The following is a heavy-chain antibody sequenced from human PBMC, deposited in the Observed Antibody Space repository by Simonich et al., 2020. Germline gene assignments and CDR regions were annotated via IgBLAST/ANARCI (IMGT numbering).Heavy chain of an antibody. D-gene: IGHD2-21*02. CDR1: GFTFSNAW. CDR2: IKSKTDGRTP. V-gene: IGHV3-15*01. CDR3: TTGWYGGNSGAFDI. Sequence: EVQLVESGGGLVKPGGSLRLSCAASGFTFSNAWMSWGRQAPWRGLGWDGCIKSKTDGRTPDYAAPVKGRFTISRDDSKNTLYLQMNSLKTEDTAVYYCTTGWYGGNSGAFDIWGQGTMVTVSS. J-gene: IGHJ3*02.